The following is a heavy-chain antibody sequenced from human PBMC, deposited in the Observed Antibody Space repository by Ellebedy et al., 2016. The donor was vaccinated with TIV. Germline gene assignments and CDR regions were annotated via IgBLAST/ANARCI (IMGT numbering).Heavy chain of an antibody. CDR3: ARDLEHYYDSSGYYEGDY. J-gene: IGHJ4*02. Sequence: PSETLSLTCAASGFTFSSYGMHWVRQAPGKGLEWVAVIWYDGSNKYYADSVKGRFTISRDNSKNTLYLQMNSLRAEDTAVYYCARDLEHYYDSSGYYEGDYWGQGTLVTVSS. D-gene: IGHD3-22*01. CDR1: GFTFSSYG. CDR2: IWYDGSNK. V-gene: IGHV3-33*01.